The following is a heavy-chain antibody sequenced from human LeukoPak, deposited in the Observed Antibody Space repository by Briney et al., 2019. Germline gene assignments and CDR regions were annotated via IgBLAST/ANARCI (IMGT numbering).Heavy chain of an antibody. CDR2: IFYSGRT. CDR3: AGVRNDFWSAYDYYGMDV. D-gene: IGHD3-3*01. CDR1: GGSIISYN. J-gene: IGHJ6*02. Sequence: SETLCVSCIVPGGSIISYNWCWIRETPGEGLGRGGHIFYSGRTTYNPSPPSRVTISLDTSKHKFSLKLSSVTPADTAVYYCAGVRNDFWSAYDYYGMDVWGQGTTVTVSS. V-gene: IGHV4-59*01.